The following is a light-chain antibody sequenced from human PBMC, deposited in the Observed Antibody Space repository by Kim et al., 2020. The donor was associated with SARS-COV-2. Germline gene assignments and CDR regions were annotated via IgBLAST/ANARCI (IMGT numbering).Light chain of an antibody. Sequence: PPGERAALSVRASQISSSDYVAWYQQKSGQAPRLLLFGSSSRATDIPDRFSGSGSGRDFTLTISRLEPEDSAVYYCQQYGTSPRTFGQGTKVDIK. CDR3: QQYGTSPRT. V-gene: IGKV3-20*01. CDR1: QISSSDY. J-gene: IGKJ1*01. CDR2: GSS.